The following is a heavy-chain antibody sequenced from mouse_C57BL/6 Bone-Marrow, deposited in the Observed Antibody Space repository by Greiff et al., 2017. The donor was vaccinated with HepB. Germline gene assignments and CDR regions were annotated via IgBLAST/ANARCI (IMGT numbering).Heavy chain of an antibody. CDR2: IYPGSGST. V-gene: IGHV1-55*01. D-gene: IGHD1-1*01. CDR1: GYTFPSYW. CDR3: AREAFITTVVAPFAY. J-gene: IGHJ3*01. Sequence: QVQLQQPGAELVKPGASVKMSCKASGYTFPSYWITWVKQRPGQGLEWIGDIYPGSGSTNYNEKFKSKATLTVDTSSSTAYMQLSSLTSEDTAVYYCAREAFITTVVAPFAYWGQGTLVTVSA.